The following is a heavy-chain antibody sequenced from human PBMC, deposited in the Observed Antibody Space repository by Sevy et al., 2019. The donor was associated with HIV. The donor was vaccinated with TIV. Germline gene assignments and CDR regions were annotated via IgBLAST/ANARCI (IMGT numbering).Heavy chain of an antibody. V-gene: IGHV1-69*13. CDR3: ARDIVATNYYYGMDV. CDR2: IIPIFGTA. D-gene: IGHD5-12*01. J-gene: IGHJ6*02. CDR1: GGTFSSYA. Sequence: ASVKVSCKASGGTFSSYAISWVRQAPGQGLEWMGGIIPIFGTANYAQKFQGRVTITADESTSTAYMGLSSLRSEDTAVYYCARDIVATNYYYGMDVWGQGTTVTVSS.